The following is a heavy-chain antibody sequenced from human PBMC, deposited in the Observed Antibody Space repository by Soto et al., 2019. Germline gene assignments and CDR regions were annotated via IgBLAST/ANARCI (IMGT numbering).Heavy chain of an antibody. Sequence: EVQLVESGGGLVQPGGSLRLSCAASGFTFSSYWMHWVRQAPGKGLVWDSRIDSDGSSTSYADSVTGRFTISRDNAKNRLYLQMNSLRAEDTAVYYCARGRFIWGSYRSDYWGQGTLVTVSS. V-gene: IGHV3-74*01. CDR1: GFTFSSYW. CDR2: IDSDGSST. J-gene: IGHJ4*02. D-gene: IGHD3-16*02. CDR3: ARGRFIWGSYRSDY.